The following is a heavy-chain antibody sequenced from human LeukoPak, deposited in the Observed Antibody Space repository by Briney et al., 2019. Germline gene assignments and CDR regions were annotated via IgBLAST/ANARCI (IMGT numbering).Heavy chain of an antibody. V-gene: IGHV3-7*01. CDR2: IKQDGSEK. Sequence: PGGSLRLSCAASGFTFSSYWMSWVRQAPGKGLEWVANIKQDGSEKYYVDSVKGRFTISRDNAKNSLYLQMNSLRAEDTAVYYCARQDSSYLYYYYYMDVWGKGTTVTVSS. CDR3: ARQDSSYLYYYYYMDV. CDR1: GFTFSSYW. J-gene: IGHJ6*03. D-gene: IGHD2-15*01.